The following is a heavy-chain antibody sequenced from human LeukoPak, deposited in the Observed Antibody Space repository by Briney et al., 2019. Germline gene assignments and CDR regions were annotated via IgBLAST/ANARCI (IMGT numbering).Heavy chain of an antibody. CDR2: IYSGGST. V-gene: IGHV3-53*01. Sequence: GGSLRLSCAASGFTVSSNYMSWVRQAPGEGLEWVSVIYSGGSTDYADSVKGRFTISRDNSKNTLYLQMNSLRAEDTAVYYCARSSHYDILTGYSEEDAFDIWGQGTMVTVSS. D-gene: IGHD3-9*01. CDR3: ARSSHYDILTGYSEEDAFDI. CDR1: GFTVSSNY. J-gene: IGHJ3*02.